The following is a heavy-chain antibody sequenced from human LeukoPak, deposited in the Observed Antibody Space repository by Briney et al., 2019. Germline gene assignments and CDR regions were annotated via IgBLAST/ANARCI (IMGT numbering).Heavy chain of an antibody. J-gene: IGHJ4*02. V-gene: IGHV4-59*08. D-gene: IGHD4/OR15-4a*01. Sequence: SETLSLTCTVSGGSISSYYWSWIRHPPGKGLEWIGYIYYSGSTNYNPSLKSGVTISVDTSKNQFSLKLSSVTATDTAVYYCARQNYGAAPLRYWGQGTLVTVSS. CDR2: IYYSGST. CDR1: GGSISSYY. CDR3: ARQNYGAAPLRY.